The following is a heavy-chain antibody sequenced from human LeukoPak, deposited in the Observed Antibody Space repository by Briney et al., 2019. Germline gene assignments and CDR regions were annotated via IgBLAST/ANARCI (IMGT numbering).Heavy chain of an antibody. D-gene: IGHD1-14*01. Sequence: GGSLRPSCAASGFTVSSNYMSWVRQAPGKGLEWVSVIYSGGSTYYADSVKGRFTISRDNSKNTLYLQMNSLRAEDTAVYYCARDSEPSYYYGMDVWGQGTMVTVSS. CDR1: GFTVSSNY. CDR3: ARDSEPSYYYGMDV. J-gene: IGHJ6*02. V-gene: IGHV3-53*01. CDR2: IYSGGST.